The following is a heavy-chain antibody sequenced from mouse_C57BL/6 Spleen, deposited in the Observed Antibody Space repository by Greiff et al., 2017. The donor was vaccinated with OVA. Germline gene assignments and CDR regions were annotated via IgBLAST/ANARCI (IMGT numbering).Heavy chain of an antibody. CDR3: ARWGSFVTEVVATWKDAMDY. J-gene: IGHJ4*01. Sequence: QVQLQQPGTELVKPGASVKLSYKASGYTFTSYWMNWVKQRPGQGLEWIGNINPRNGGTNYNEKFKSKATLTVDKSSSTAYMQLSSLTSEDSADYYCARWGSFVTEVVATWKDAMDYWGQGTSVTVSS. CDR1: GYTFTSYW. V-gene: IGHV1-53*01. D-gene: IGHD1-1*01. CDR2: INPRNGGT.